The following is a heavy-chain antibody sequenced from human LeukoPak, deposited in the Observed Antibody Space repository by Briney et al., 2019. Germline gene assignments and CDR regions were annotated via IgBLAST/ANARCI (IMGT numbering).Heavy chain of an antibody. CDR3: AKEWELLTPGFDY. V-gene: IGHV3-23*01. J-gene: IGHJ4*02. CDR1: GFTFSSGFTFSSYA. Sequence: GGSLRLSCAASGFTFSSGFTFSSYAMGWVRQAPGKGLEWVSTISGSGGSTYYADSVKGRFTISRDNSKNTLYLQMNSLRAEDTAVYYCAKEWELLTPGFDYWGQGTLVTVSS. D-gene: IGHD1-26*01. CDR2: ISGSGGST.